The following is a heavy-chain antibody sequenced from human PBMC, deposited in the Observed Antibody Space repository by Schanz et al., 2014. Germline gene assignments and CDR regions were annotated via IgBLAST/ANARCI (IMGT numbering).Heavy chain of an antibody. Sequence: QVVESGGGSVQPGGSLRVSCAASGFTFDNYAMHWVRQAPGKGLEWVSSISWNSGSVAYADSVKGRFTISRDDAKNSLYLQMNSLRAEDTAVYYCAKGGSSLDDWGQGTLVTVSS. CDR3: AKGGSSLDD. CDR1: GFTFDNYA. D-gene: IGHD3-16*01. V-gene: IGHV3-9*01. J-gene: IGHJ4*02. CDR2: ISWNSGSV.